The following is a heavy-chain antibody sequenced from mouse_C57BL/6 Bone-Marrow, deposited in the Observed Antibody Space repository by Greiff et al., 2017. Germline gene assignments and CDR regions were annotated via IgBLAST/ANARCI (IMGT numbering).Heavy chain of an antibody. J-gene: IGHJ2*01. D-gene: IGHD1-1*01. V-gene: IGHV1-81*01. CDR2: IYPRSGNT. CDR3: ASRDYYGSSFDY. Sequence: QVTLKVSGAELARPGASVKLSCKASGYTFTSYGISWVKQRTGQGLEWIGEIYPRSGNTYYNEKFKGKATLTADKSSSTAYMELRSLTSEDSAVYCFASRDYYGSSFDYWGQGTTRTVSS. CDR1: GYTFTSYG.